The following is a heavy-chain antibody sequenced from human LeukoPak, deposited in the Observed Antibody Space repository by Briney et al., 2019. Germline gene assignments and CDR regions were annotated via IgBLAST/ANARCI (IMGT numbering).Heavy chain of an antibody. D-gene: IGHD6-19*01. CDR1: GFTFSSYW. CDR3: AIDRYSSGWYTFDY. V-gene: IGHV3-74*01. J-gene: IGHJ4*02. Sequence: GGSLRLSCAASGFTFSSYWMYWVRQAPGKGLVWVSRINSDGSSTSYADSVKGRFTISRDNAKNSLDLQMNSLRAEDTAVYYCAIDRYSSGWYTFDYWGQGTLVTVSS. CDR2: INSDGSST.